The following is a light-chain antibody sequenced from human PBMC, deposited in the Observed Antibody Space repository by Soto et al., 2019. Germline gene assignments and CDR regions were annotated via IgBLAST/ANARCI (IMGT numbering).Light chain of an antibody. CDR1: SSNIGSNT. V-gene: IGLV1-44*01. CDR2: DNN. Sequence: QSVLTQPPSASGTPGQRVTIACSGSSSNIGSNTVKWYQQLPGTAPKVLIHDNNQRPSGVPDRFSGSKTGTSASLAISGLQSDDEADYYCATWDDSRGGVFGGGTKVTVL. CDR3: ATWDDSRGGV. J-gene: IGLJ2*01.